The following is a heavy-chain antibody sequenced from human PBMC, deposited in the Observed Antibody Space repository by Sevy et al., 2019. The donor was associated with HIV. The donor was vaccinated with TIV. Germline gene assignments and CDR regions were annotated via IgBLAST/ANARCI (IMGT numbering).Heavy chain of an antibody. CDR3: ARGGAARYYYMDV. Sequence: SETLSLICVVYGGSFSDYHWSWIRQPPGKGLEWIGEINHSGSTNYNPSLKSRVTISVDTSKNQFSLKLNSVTAADTAVYYCARGGAARYYYMDVRGKGTTVTVSS. D-gene: IGHD6-6*01. CDR1: GGSFSDYH. J-gene: IGHJ6*03. CDR2: INHSGST. V-gene: IGHV4-34*01.